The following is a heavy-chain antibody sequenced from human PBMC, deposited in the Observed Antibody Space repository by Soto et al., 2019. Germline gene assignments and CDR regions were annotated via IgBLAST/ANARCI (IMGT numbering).Heavy chain of an antibody. CDR1: GGSFSGSY. CDR3: ARALLRAMIRGHIDS. D-gene: IGHD3-10*01. V-gene: IGHV4-34*01. CDR2: IDHSGNT. Sequence: SETLSLTCAVYGGSFSGSYWSWIRQSPGKGLEWIGEIDHSGNTNYNPSLKSRVTISVDTSKNQFSLKLSSVTAADTTLYYCARALLRAMIRGHIDSWGQGTLVTSPQ. J-gene: IGHJ4*02.